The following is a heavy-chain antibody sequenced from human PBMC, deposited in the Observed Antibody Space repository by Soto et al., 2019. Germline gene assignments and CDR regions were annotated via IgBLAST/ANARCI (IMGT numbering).Heavy chain of an antibody. Sequence: EVQLLESGGGLVQPGGSLRLSCAASGFTFSNYGMTWVRQAPGKGRGWVPGMSRDGGVPDYTDSWKGRFTISSDISKNTRYLQMNSLRAEDTAVYYCAKIDKFNPQSSGWANRFDYWGQGTLVTVSS. J-gene: IGHJ4*02. CDR2: MSRDGGVP. CDR3: AKIDKFNPQSSGWANRFDY. D-gene: IGHD6-19*01. CDR1: GFTFSNYG. V-gene: IGHV3-23*01.